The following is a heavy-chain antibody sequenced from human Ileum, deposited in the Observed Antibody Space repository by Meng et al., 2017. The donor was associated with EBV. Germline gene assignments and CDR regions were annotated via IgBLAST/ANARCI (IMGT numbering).Heavy chain of an antibody. J-gene: IGHJ4*02. CDR1: GYAISTPNW. Sequence: LRLKARGPGLVKPSDPLSLPCPVPGYAISTPNWWGWIRQPPGKGLEWIGHIYYSGTTYNNPSLKSRVTMSIDPSKNQFSLKLSSVTAVDTAVYYCARNSESGSYIDYWGLGTLVTVSS. V-gene: IGHV4-28*01. CDR3: ARNSESGSYIDY. D-gene: IGHD1-26*01. CDR2: IYYSGTT.